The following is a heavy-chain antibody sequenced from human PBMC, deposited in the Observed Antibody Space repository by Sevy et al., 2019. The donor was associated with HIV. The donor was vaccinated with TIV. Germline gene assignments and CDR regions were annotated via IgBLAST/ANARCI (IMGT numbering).Heavy chain of an antibody. CDR1: GYTFINYD. J-gene: IGHJ4*02. CDR3: ATVPVWGSYRYLEN. D-gene: IGHD3-16*02. Sequence: ASVKVSCKTSGYTFINYDITWVRQAPGQGLEWVGRITAYNGQTDYAQKFQGRVSMTTDTSASTVYMDLRSLRSDDTAIYYCATVPVWGSYRYLENWGQGTLVT. V-gene: IGHV1-18*04. CDR2: ITAYNGQT.